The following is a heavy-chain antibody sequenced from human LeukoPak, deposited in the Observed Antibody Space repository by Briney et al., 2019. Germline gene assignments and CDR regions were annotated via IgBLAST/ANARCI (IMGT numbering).Heavy chain of an antibody. CDR1: GGTFSSYA. CDR2: IIPIFGTA. CDR3: ARERTTVGDPDYFDY. D-gene: IGHD4-23*01. Sequence: LVKVSCRASGGTFSSYAISWVRQAPGQGLEWMGRIIPIFGTANYAQKFQGRVTITTDESTSTAYMELSSLRSEDTAVYYCARERTTVGDPDYFDYWGQGTLVTVSS. V-gene: IGHV1-69*05. J-gene: IGHJ4*02.